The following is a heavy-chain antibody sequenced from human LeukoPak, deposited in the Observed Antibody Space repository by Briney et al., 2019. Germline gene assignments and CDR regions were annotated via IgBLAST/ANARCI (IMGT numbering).Heavy chain of an antibody. J-gene: IGHJ4*02. CDR3: ARDPWGGSFLYYFDY. CDR2: INPNSGGT. CDR1: GYTFTCYY. Sequence: ASVKVSCKASGYTFTCYYMHWVRQAPGQGLEWMGWINPNSGGTNYAQKFQGRVTMTRDTSISTAYMELSRLRSDDTAVYYCARDPWGGSFLYYFDYWGQGTLVTVSS. V-gene: IGHV1-2*02. D-gene: IGHD1-26*01.